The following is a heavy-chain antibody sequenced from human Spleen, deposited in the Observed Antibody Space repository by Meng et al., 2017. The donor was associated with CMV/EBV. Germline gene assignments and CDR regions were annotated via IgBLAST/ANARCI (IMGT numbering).Heavy chain of an antibody. V-gene: IGHV1-69*05. CDR1: GGTFSTYA. D-gene: IGHD1-26*01. J-gene: IGHJ4*02. CDR2: IIPIFDSG. Sequence: ASGGTFSTYAISWVRQAPGQGLEWMGGIIPIFDSGNYAQRFQGRVPINTDESKTTAYMELSSLRSEDTAVYYCARGRSSGSYYSFNFWGQGTLVTVSS. CDR3: ARGRSSGSYYSFNF.